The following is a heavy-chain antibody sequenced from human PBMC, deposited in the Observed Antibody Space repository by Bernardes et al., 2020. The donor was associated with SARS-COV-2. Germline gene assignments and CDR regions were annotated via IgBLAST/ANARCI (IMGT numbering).Heavy chain of an antibody. CDR1: GGSFSGYY. J-gene: IGHJ4*01. Sequence: SEALSLTCAVYGGSFSGYYWSWIRQPPGKGLEWIGEINHSGSTNYNPSRKSRVTISVDTSKNQFYLKLSSVTAADTAVYYCARSGRDYYDSSGYYSLGYWGHGTLVTVSS. CDR3: ARSGRDYYDSSGYYSLGY. V-gene: IGHV4-34*01. D-gene: IGHD3-22*01. CDR2: INHSGST.